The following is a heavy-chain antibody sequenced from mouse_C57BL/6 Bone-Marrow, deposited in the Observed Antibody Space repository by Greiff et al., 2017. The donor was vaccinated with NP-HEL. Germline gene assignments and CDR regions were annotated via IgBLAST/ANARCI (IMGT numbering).Heavy chain of an antibody. V-gene: IGHV2-9-1*01. CDR2: IWTGGGT. Sequence: VKLMESGPGLVAPSQSLSITCTVSGFSLTSYAISWVRQPPGKGLEWLGVIWTGGGTNYNSALKSRLSISKDNSKSQVFLKMNSLQTDDTARYYCARIITTVVATRYFDVWGTGTTVTVSS. CDR3: ARIITTVVATRYFDV. D-gene: IGHD1-1*01. J-gene: IGHJ1*03. CDR1: GFSLTSYA.